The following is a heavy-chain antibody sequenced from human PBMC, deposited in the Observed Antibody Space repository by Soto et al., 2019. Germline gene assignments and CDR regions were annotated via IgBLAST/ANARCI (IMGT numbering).Heavy chain of an antibody. CDR2: TYYRSKWYN. D-gene: IGHD5-12*01. J-gene: IGHJ6*02. V-gene: IGHV6-1*01. Sequence: PSQTLSLTCAISGDSVSGNSAAWNWIRQSPSRGLEWLGRTYYRSKWYNDYAVSVKSRITINPDPSKNQFSLQLNSVTPEDTAVHYCARWLYSGYELSLGYYYYGMDVWGQGTTVTVSS. CDR3: ARWLYSGYELSLGYYYYGMDV. CDR1: GDSVSGNSAA.